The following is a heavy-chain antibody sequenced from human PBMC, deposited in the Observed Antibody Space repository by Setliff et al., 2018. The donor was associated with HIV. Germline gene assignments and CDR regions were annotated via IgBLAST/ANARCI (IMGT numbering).Heavy chain of an antibody. CDR1: GYTLRRHG. CDR2: ISAYNGNT. Sequence: ASVKVSCKASGYTLRRHGISWVRQAPGQGLEWMGWISAYNGNTNYAQKFRGRVTLTTDTSTSTAYMELRSLRSDDTAVYYCARDQKQLADYWGQGTLVTVSS. V-gene: IGHV1-18*01. J-gene: IGHJ4*02. D-gene: IGHD6-13*01. CDR3: ARDQKQLADY.